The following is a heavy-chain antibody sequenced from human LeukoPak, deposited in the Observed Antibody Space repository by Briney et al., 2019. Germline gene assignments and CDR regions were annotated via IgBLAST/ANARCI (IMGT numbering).Heavy chain of an antibody. V-gene: IGHV3-21*01. J-gene: IGHJ3*02. Sequence: PGGSLRLSCAASGFTFSTYSMNWVRQAPGKGLEWVSSISSSGSYIYYADSVKGRFTISRDNAKNSLYLQMNSLRAEDTAVYYCARGRWGYDAFDIWGQGTMVTVSS. CDR1: GFTFSTYS. CDR2: ISSSGSYI. D-gene: IGHD7-27*01. CDR3: ARGRWGYDAFDI.